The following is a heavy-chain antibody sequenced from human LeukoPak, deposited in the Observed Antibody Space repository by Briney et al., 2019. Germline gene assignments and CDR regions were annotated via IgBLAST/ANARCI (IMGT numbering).Heavy chain of an antibody. CDR1: GFTFSSYS. J-gene: IGHJ6*02. CDR3: ARDDKYFDWSSYGMDV. D-gene: IGHD3-9*01. CDR2: ISSSSYI. Sequence: PGGSLRLSCAASGFTFSSYSMNWVRQAPGKGLEWVSSISSSSYIYYADSVKGRFTISRDNAKNSLYLQMNSLRAEDTAVYYCARDDKYFDWSSYGMDVWGQGTTVTVSS. V-gene: IGHV3-21*01.